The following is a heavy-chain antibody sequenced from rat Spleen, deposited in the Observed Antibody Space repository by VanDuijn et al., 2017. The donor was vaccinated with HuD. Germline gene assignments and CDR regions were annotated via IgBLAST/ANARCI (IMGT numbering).Heavy chain of an antibody. J-gene: IGHJ2*01. CDR2: ISTGGGNT. D-gene: IGHD1-4*01. V-gene: IGHV5S13*01. CDR1: GFTYSNYV. Sequence: EVQLVESGGGLVQPGRSLKLSCAASGFTYSNYVMAWVRQAPTKGLEWVASISTGGGNTYYRDSVKGRFTISRDNAKNTLYLQMDSLRSEDTATYYCPKGGYNCGYFDYWGQVVMVTVSP. CDR3: PKGGYNCGYFDY.